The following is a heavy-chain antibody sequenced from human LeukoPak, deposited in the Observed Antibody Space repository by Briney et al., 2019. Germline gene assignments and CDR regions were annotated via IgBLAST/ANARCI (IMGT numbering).Heavy chain of an antibody. J-gene: IGHJ4*02. CDR1: GFTFSSYS. CDR2: ISSSSSYI. Sequence: PGGSLRLSCAASGFTFSSYSMNWVRQAPGKGLEWVSSISSSSSYIYYADSVKGRFTISRDNAKNSLYLQMHSLRAEDTAVYYCARQHYYDNSGTDYWGQGTLVTVSS. CDR3: ARQHYYDNSGTDY. V-gene: IGHV3-21*01. D-gene: IGHD3-22*01.